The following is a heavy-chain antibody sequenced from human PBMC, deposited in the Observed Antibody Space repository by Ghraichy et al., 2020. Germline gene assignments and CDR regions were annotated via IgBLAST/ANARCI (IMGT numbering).Heavy chain of an antibody. Sequence: QTLSLTCDISGISVSSKDVSWNWIRQSASRGLEWLGRTYYRSKWSHEYAVSVKSRVTITVDTSKNQFSLHLKSVTPEDTAVYYCVRVWGTWVFDYWGQGSLVTVSS. CDR1: GISVSSKDVS. CDR2: TYYRSKWSH. V-gene: IGHV6-1*01. CDR3: VRVWGTWVFDY. D-gene: IGHD1-7*01. J-gene: IGHJ4*02.